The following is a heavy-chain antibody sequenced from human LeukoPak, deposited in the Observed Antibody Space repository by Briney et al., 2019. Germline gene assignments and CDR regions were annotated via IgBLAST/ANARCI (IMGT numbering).Heavy chain of an antibody. CDR1: GGSFSNYF. D-gene: IGHD4-17*01. J-gene: IGHJ4*02. Sequence: PSETPSLTCTVSGGSFSNYFWTWIRQPPGKGLEWIGEISLSGTIEYNPSLKSRVTISVDTSKNQFSLKLSTVTAADTAVYYCALSTTTVTTRTLDYWGQGALVIVSS. CDR3: ALSTTTVTTRTLDY. V-gene: IGHV4-34*01. CDR2: ISLSGTI.